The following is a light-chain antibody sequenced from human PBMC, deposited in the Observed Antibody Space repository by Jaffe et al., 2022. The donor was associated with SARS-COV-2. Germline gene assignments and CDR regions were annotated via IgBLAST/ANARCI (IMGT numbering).Light chain of an antibody. CDR3: QQYNTWWT. Sequence: ILMTQSPATLSVSPGERATLSCRASQSISNSLAWYQQKPGRAPRLLIYGASTRATGIPARFSGSGSGTEFTLTISSLQSEDFAIYYCQQYNTWWTFGQGTKVEIK. CDR2: GAS. CDR1: QSISNS. V-gene: IGKV3-15*01. J-gene: IGKJ1*01.